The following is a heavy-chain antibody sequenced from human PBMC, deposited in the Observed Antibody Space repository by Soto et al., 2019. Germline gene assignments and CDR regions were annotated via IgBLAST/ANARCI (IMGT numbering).Heavy chain of an antibody. Sequence: SETLSLPCTVSGASIRSSSYYWVWIRQPPGKGLEWIGSIYYSGSTYYNPSLKSRVTISVDTSKNQFSLKLSSVTAADTAVYYCACIFSGGYGYGFYYYGMDVWGQGTTVT. J-gene: IGHJ6*02. CDR1: GASIRSSSYY. CDR3: ACIFSGGYGYGFYYYGMDV. D-gene: IGHD5-18*01. V-gene: IGHV4-39*01. CDR2: IYYSGST.